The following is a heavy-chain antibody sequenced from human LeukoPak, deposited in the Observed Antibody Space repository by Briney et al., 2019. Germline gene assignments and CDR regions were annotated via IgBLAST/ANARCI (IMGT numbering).Heavy chain of an antibody. CDR3: ARRSGGYSYIDGYYYYMDV. CDR1: GDSFSGYY. V-gene: IGHV4-34*01. Sequence: PSETLSLTCAVHGDSFSGYYWSWIRQTPGKGLEWNGEINHSGSTNDNPSLKSRVTISVDTSKNQFSLKLSSMTAADTAMYYCARRSGGYSYIDGYYYYMDVWGKGTTVTISS. J-gene: IGHJ6*03. D-gene: IGHD5-18*01. CDR2: INHSGST.